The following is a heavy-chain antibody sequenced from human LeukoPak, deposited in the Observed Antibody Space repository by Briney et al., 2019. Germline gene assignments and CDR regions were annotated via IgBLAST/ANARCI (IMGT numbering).Heavy chain of an antibody. V-gene: IGHV1-18*04. J-gene: IGHJ4*02. CDR1: GYTFTSYG. D-gene: IGHD3-10*01. CDR3: ARDWGYASGTPDY. Sequence: ASVKVSCKASGYTFTSYGISWVRQAPGEGLEWMGWISAYNGKTNFAQKLQGRVTMTTDTSTNTTYMELRSLRSDDTAVYYCARDWGYASGTPDYWGQGTLVTVSS. CDR2: ISAYNGKT.